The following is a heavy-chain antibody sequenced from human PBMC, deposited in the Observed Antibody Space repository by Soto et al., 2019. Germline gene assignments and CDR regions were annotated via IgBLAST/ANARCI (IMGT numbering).Heavy chain of an antibody. CDR1: GFSLSKYW. Sequence: EVQLVESGGASVQPGGSLRLSCAASGFSLSKYWMHWVRQAPGKGLEWVSRVNGDGSSTTYADSVSGRFIISRDNAKNTVFLQMSSLRDDETARYYCARGGSNDFYGLLDLWGQGTQVIVSS. CDR3: ARGGSNDFYGLLDL. D-gene: IGHD3-16*01. V-gene: IGHV3-74*01. J-gene: IGHJ5*02. CDR2: VNGDGSST.